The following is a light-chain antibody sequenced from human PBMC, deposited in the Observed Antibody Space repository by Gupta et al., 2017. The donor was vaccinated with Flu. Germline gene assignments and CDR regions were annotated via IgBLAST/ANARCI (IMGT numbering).Light chain of an antibody. CDR2: WAS. J-gene: IGKJ1*01. CDR1: LSVLYSSNNKNY. Sequence: DIVMTQSPDSLAVSLGERATINCKSSLSVLYSSNNKNYLAWYQQKPGQPPKLLLYWASTRESGVPDRFSGSGSGTDFTLTISSLQAEDVAVYYCQQDYSTPRTFGQGTKVEIK. CDR3: QQDYSTPRT. V-gene: IGKV4-1*01.